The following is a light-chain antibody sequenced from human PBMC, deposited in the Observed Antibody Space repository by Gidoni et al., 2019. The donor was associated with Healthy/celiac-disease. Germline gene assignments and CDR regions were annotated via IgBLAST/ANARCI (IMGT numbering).Light chain of an antibody. CDR3: QQYNNWPPIT. J-gene: IGKJ5*01. V-gene: IGKV3-15*01. Sequence: EIVMTQSPATLSVSPGERATLSCRASQSVSSNLSWYQQKPGQAPRRRIHGASTRATGIPARFSGSGSGTEFTLTISSLQSEDFAVDYCQQYNNWPPITFGQGTRLEIK. CDR1: QSVSSN. CDR2: GAS.